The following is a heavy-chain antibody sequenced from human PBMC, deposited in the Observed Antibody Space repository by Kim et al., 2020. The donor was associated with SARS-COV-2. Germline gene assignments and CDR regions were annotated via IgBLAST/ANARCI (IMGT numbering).Heavy chain of an antibody. Sequence: GGSLRLSCAASGFTFSSYSMNWVRQAPGKGLEWVSYISSNSSSIDYADSVKGRFTISRDNAKKSLYLQMNNLRAEDTAVYYCAGGLDDGVQGIRVTVS. D-gene: IGHD2-15*01. CDR1: GFTFSSYS. V-gene: IGHV3-48*04. J-gene: IGHJ4*02. CDR2: ISSNSSSI. CDR3: AGGLDD.